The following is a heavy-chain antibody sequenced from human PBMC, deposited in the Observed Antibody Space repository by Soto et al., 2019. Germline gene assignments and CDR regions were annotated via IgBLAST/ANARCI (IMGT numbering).Heavy chain of an antibody. J-gene: IGHJ6*02. V-gene: IGHV3-53*02. D-gene: IGHD5-18*01. CDR3: AREDTAMVLAPSYGMDV. Sequence: EVQLVETGGGLIQPGGSLRLSCAASGFTVSSNYMSWVRQAPGKGLEWVSVIYSGGSTYYADSVKGRFTISRDNSKNTLYLQMNSLRAEDTAVYYCAREDTAMVLAPSYGMDVWGQGTTVTVSS. CDR2: IYSGGST. CDR1: GFTVSSNY.